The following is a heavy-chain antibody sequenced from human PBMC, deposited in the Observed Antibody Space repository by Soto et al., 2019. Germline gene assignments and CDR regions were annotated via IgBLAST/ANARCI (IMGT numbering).Heavy chain of an antibody. CDR2: ISAYNGNT. V-gene: IGHV1-18*04. CDR1: GYTFTSYG. CDR3: ARANYDFWSGYYNYYYYGMDV. J-gene: IGHJ6*02. Sequence: GASVKVSCKASGYTFTSYGISWVRQAPGQGLEWMGWISAYNGNTNYAQKLQGRVTMTTDTSTSTAYMELRSLRSDDTAVYYCARANYDFWSGYYNYYYYGMDVWGQGTTVTVSS. D-gene: IGHD3-3*01.